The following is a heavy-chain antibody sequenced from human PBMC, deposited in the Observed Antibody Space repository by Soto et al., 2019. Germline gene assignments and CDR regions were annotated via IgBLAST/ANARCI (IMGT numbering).Heavy chain of an antibody. J-gene: IGHJ5*02. CDR1: GFSLSTSGVG. Sequence: SGPTLVNPRQTLTLTCTFSGFSLSTSGVGGGWIRQPPGKALEWLAVIYWDDDKRYSPSLKSRLTITKDTSKNQVVLTMTNMDPVDTATYYCAHSYSHPRPHDILTGYYRNGNLFDPWGQGTLVTVSS. D-gene: IGHD3-9*01. CDR3: AHSYSHPRPHDILTGYYRNGNLFDP. V-gene: IGHV2-5*02. CDR2: IYWDDDK.